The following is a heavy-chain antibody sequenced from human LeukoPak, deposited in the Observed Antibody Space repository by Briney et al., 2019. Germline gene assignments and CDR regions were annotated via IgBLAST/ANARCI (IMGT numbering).Heavy chain of an antibody. J-gene: IGHJ4*02. CDR2: ISSSSRSYI. CDR3: ARGLGYGSGSYYNYLDY. CDR1: GVTFSSDS. V-gene: IGHV3-21*01. Sequence: GGSLRLSCAASGVTFSSDSMNGGREAPGEGVGWGSAISSSSRSYIYYADSVKGRFTISRDNAKTSLYLQMNSLRAEDTAVYYCARGLGYGSGSYYNYLDYWGQGTLVTVSS. D-gene: IGHD3-10*01.